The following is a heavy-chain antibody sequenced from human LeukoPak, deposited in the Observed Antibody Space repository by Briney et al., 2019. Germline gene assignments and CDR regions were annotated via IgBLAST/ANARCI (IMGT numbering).Heavy chain of an antibody. Sequence: GGSLRLSCAASGFTFSSYWMHWVRQAPGKGLVWVSRINSDGSSTSYADSVKGRFTISRDNSKNTVYLQMNSLRAEDTAVYYCAKVPPRYSGGYYMDVWGKGTTVTVSS. CDR1: GFTFSSYW. D-gene: IGHD1-26*01. CDR3: AKVPPRYSGGYYMDV. CDR2: INSDGSST. J-gene: IGHJ6*03. V-gene: IGHV3-74*01.